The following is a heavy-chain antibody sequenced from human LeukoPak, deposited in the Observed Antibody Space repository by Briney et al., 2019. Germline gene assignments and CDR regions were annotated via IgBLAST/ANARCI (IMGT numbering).Heavy chain of an antibody. CDR3: ARGDEYHYYYYYMDV. Sequence: ASVKVSCKASGYIFTNYYMHWVRQAPGQGLEWMGWTNPNSGGTNYAQKFQGRVTMTRDTSISTAYMELSRLRSDDTAVYYCARGDEYHYYYYYMDVWGKGTTVTVSS. D-gene: IGHD2-2*02. J-gene: IGHJ6*03. V-gene: IGHV1-2*02. CDR1: GYIFTNYY. CDR2: TNPNSGGT.